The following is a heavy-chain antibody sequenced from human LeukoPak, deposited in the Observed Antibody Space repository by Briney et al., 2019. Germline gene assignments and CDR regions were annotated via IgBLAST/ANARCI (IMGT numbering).Heavy chain of an antibody. V-gene: IGHV4-34*01. Sequence: PSETLSLTCAVYGGSFSGYYWSWIRQPPGKGLEWIGEINHSGSTNYNPSLKSRVTISVDTSKNQFSLKLSSVTAADTAVYYCARELTPVWFGDNPTPLDYWGQGTLVTVSS. CDR2: INHSGST. J-gene: IGHJ4*02. D-gene: IGHD3-10*01. CDR1: GGSFSGYY. CDR3: ARELTPVWFGDNPTPLDY.